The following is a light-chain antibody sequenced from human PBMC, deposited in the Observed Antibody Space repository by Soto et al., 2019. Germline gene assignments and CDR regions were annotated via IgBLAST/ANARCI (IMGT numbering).Light chain of an antibody. V-gene: IGLV2-14*01. Sequence: QSALNQPASVSGSPGQKNTISCTGTSSDVGDYYYVSWYQQLPGKAPKLLSYYVNNRPSGVSHRFSGSKFGTAASLTISGLQAEDEADYYCCLYAGSSTFVIGTGTKVTVL. CDR1: SSDVGDYYY. J-gene: IGLJ1*01. CDR3: CLYAGSSTFV. CDR2: YVN.